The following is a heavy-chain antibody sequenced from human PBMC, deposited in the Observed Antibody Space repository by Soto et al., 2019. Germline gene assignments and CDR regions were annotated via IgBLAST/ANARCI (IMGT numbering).Heavy chain of an antibody. CDR1: GYTITAYA. V-gene: IGHV1-3*01. CDR2: INAGNGDT. CDR3: ARDLDCACDCYSSGMDV. J-gene: IGHJ6*02. D-gene: IGHD2-8*02. Sequence: QVQLVQSGAEVRKPGASVKVSCKTSGYTITAYAIHWVRQAPGQGLEWMGWINAGNGDTKYSQKFQGRVTISGDTSASASYMELSSLTSEDTAVYYCARDLDCACDCYSSGMDVWGQGTTVTVSS.